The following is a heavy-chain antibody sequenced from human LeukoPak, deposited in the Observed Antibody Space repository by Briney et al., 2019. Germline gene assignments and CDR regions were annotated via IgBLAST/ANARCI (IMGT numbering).Heavy chain of an antibody. CDR1: DTSINTYY. CDR3: AKVAKYYYGPETYFFFEH. D-gene: IGHD3-10*01. J-gene: IGHJ4*02. Sequence: PSETLSLTCTVSDTSINTYYWSWIRQPAGKGLEWIGHIYATGTTNYNPSLNSRVTMSIDTSKNQFPLNLRSVTAADTAVYYCAKVAKYYYGPETYFFFEHWGQGTLVTVSS. CDR2: IYATGTT. V-gene: IGHV4-4*07.